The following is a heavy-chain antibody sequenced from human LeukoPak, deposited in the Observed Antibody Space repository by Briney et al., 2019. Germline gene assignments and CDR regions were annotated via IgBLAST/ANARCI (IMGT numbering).Heavy chain of an antibody. CDR2: IYYSGST. J-gene: IGHJ3*02. Sequence: PSETLSLTCAVYGGSFSGYYWSWIRQHPGKGLEWIGYIYYSGSTYYNPSLKSRVTISVDTSKNQFSLKLSSVTAADTAVYYCAREGAFDIWGQGTMVTVSS. V-gene: IGHV4-31*11. CDR3: AREGAFDI. CDR1: GGSFSGYY.